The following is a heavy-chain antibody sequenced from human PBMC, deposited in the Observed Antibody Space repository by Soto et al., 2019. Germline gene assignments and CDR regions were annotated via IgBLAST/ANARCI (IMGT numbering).Heavy chain of an antibody. CDR2: IIPIFSTT. Sequence: QVHLVQSGAEVKKPGSSVKVSCKAPGGTFSNHAINWVRQAPGQGLEWMGRIIPIFSTTNYAQKFQGRVTMTADESTITAYLELSSLKQGDTAVYYCAREVAADGTFREDVFDIWGQGTLVTVSS. D-gene: IGHD6-13*01. CDR1: GGTFSNHA. J-gene: IGHJ3*02. V-gene: IGHV1-69*12. CDR3: AREVAADGTFREDVFDI.